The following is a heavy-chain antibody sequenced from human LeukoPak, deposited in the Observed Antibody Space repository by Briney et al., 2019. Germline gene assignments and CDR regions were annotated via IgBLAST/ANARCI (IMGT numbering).Heavy chain of an antibody. CDR3: ARGQYYYDSGGYYDIPYLDS. D-gene: IGHD3-22*01. J-gene: IGHJ4*02. CDR2: IIPIFGTA. CDR1: GGTFSSYA. V-gene: IGHV1-69*05. Sequence: SVKVSCKASGGTFSSYAISWVRQAPGQGLEWMGRIIPIFGTANYAQKFQRRVTITTAESTSTAYMELSSLRSEDTAVYYCARGQYYYDSGGYYDIPYLDSWGQGTLVTVSS.